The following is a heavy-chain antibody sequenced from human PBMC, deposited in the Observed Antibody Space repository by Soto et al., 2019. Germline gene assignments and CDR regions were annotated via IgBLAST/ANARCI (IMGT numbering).Heavy chain of an antibody. V-gene: IGHV3-33*01. J-gene: IGHJ6*02. CDR3: ARDVADLHYYYGMDV. CDR2: IWYDGSNK. CDR1: GFTFSSYG. Sequence: GGSLRLSCAASGFTFSSYGMHWVRQAPGKGLEWVAVIWYDGSNKYYADSVKGRFTISRDNSKNTLYLQMNSLRAEDTAVYYCARDVADLHYYYGMDVWGQGTTVTVSS.